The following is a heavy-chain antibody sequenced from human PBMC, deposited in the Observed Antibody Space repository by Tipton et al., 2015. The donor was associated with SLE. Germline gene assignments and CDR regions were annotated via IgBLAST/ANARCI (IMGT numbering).Heavy chain of an antibody. J-gene: IGHJ4*02. D-gene: IGHD3-22*01. V-gene: IGHV4-39*01. CDR3: ARHQYYYDSSGPFDY. Sequence: LRLSCTASGGSISSSSYYWGWIRQPPGKELEWIGSIYYSGSTYYNPSLKSRVTISVDTSKNQFSLKLSSVTAADTAVYYCARHQYYYDSSGPFDYWGQGTLVTVSS. CDR2: IYYSGST. CDR1: GGSISSSSYY.